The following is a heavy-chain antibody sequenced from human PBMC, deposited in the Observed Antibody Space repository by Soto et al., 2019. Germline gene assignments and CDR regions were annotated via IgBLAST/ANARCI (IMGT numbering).Heavy chain of an antibody. CDR2: IIPILGIA. D-gene: IGHD3-9*01. CDR3: ARVGLRYFDWLPYNWFDP. CDR1: GGTFSSYT. J-gene: IGHJ5*02. Sequence: QVQLVQSGAEVKKPGSSVKVSCKASGGTFSSYTISWVRQAPGQGLEWMGRIIPILGIANYAQKFQGRVTITAEKSTSTAYMELSSLRSEDPAVYYCARVGLRYFDWLPYNWFDPWGQGTLVTVSS. V-gene: IGHV1-69*02.